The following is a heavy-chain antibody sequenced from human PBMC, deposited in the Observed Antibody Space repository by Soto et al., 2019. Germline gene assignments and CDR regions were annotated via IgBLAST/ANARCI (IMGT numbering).Heavy chain of an antibody. CDR3: AREDFDSEIYYGMDV. CDR1: GGTFSSYA. CDR2: IIPIFNAT. V-gene: IGHV1-69*01. Sequence: QVQLVQSGSSVKKPGSSVKVSCKASGGTFSSYAISWVRQAPGHGLEWMGGIIPIFNATPYAQKFQGRVTITADESTSTAYMELSSLRSEDTAVYYCAREDFDSEIYYGMDVWGQGTTVTVSS. J-gene: IGHJ6*02. D-gene: IGHD3-3*01.